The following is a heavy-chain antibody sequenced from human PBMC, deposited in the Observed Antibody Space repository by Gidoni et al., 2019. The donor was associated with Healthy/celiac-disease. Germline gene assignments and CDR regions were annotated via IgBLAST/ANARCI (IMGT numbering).Heavy chain of an antibody. CDR3: ARGSSGGGDY. CDR2: INPNSGGT. D-gene: IGHD6-19*01. V-gene: IGHV1-2*02. J-gene: IGHJ4*02. Sequence: INPNSGGTNYAQKFQGRVTMTRDTSISTAYMELSRLRSDDTAVYYCARGSSGGGDYWGQGTLVTVSS.